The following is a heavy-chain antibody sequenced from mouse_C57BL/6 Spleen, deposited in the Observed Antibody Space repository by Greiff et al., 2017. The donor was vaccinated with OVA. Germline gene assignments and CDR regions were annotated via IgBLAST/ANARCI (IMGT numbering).Heavy chain of an antibody. CDR2: IDPSDSET. D-gene: IGHD2-4*01. J-gene: IGHJ3*01. CDR3: ARGYDYDGGT. Sequence: QVQLQQPGAELVRPGSSVKLSCKASGYTFTSYWMHWVKQRPIQGLEWIGNIDPSDSETHYNQKFKDKATLTVDKSSSTAYMQLSSLTSEDSAVYYCARGYDYDGGTWGQGTLVTVSA. V-gene: IGHV1-52*01. CDR1: GYTFTSYW.